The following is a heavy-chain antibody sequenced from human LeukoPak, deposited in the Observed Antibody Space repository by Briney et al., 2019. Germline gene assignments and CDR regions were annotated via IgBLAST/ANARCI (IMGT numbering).Heavy chain of an antibody. J-gene: IGHJ4*02. CDR1: GFTFSSYG. Sequence: PGGSLRLSCAASGFTFSSYGMHWVRQAPGKGLEWVAFIRYDGSNKYYADSVKGRFTISRDNSKNTLYLQMNSLRAEDTAVYYCATFLYCSGGSCYPDLFDYWGQGTLVTVSS. V-gene: IGHV3-30*02. D-gene: IGHD2-15*01. CDR2: IRYDGSNK. CDR3: ATFLYCSGGSCYPDLFDY.